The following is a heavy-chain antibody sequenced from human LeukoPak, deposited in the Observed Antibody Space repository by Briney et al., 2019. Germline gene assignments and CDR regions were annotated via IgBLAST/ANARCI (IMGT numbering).Heavy chain of an antibody. D-gene: IGHD2-21*02. Sequence: GASVKVSCMASGYSFTSFGLSWVRQAPGQGPEWMGWISAASGSTNYAQKFQDRVTMTTDTSTTTVYMELRSLRSDDTAVYYCAKEQEGTAIGELFDYWGQGTVVTVSS. CDR3: AKEQEGTAIGELFDY. J-gene: IGHJ4*02. V-gene: IGHV1-18*01. CDR2: ISAASGST. CDR1: GYSFTSFG.